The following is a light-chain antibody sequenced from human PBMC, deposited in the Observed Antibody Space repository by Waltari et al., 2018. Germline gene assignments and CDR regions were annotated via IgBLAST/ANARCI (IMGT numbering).Light chain of an antibody. CDR2: DVS. Sequence: QSALTQPASVSGSPGQSITISCTGTSSDVGGYNYVSWYQQHPGKAPKLMIYDVSNRPLGVSNRFSGAKADNTASLTISGLQAEDEADYYCSSYTSSSLVVGGGTKLTVL. V-gene: IGLV2-14*01. CDR3: SSYTSSSLV. CDR1: SSDVGGYNY. J-gene: IGLJ2*01.